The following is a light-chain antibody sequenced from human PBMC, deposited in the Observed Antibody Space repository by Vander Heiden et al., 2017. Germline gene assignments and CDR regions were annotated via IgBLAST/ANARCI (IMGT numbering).Light chain of an antibody. CDR3: CSYAGSNTSPYV. V-gene: IGLV2-11*01. CDR2: DVN. J-gene: IGLJ1*01. CDR1: SSDVGAYKF. Sequence: QSALTQPRSVSGSPGQSVTISFTGTSSDVGAYKFVSWYQHHPGKAPKFIIYDVNKRPSGVPDRFSGSKSGNTASLTISGLQTEDEADYFCCSYAGSNTSPYVFGTGTKVTVL.